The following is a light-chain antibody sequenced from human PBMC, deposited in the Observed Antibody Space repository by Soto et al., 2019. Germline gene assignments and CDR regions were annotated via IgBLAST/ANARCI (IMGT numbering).Light chain of an antibody. CDR1: QSVSSN. V-gene: IGKV3-15*01. CDR3: QEDNNWPPLT. CDR2: GAS. J-gene: IGKJ4*01. Sequence: EIVMTQSPATLSVSPGERATLSCRASQSVSSNLAWYQQKPGQAPMLLIYGASTRATGIPARCSGSGSGTEFTLTVSSLQSVDFAVYYCQEDNNWPPLTFGGGTKVEIK.